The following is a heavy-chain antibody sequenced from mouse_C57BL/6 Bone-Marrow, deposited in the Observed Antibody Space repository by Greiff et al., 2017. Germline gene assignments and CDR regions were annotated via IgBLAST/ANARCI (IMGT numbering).Heavy chain of an antibody. V-gene: IGHV1-55*01. J-gene: IGHJ1*03. Sequence: QVQLQQPGAELVKPGASVKMSCKASGYTFTSYWITWVKPRPGQGLEWIGDIYPGSGSTNYNEKFKSKATLTVDTSSSTAYMQLCSLTSEDSAVYYCARPYYSNYWYFDVWGTGTTVTVSS. CDR2: IYPGSGST. CDR3: ARPYYSNYWYFDV. D-gene: IGHD2-5*01. CDR1: GYTFTSYW.